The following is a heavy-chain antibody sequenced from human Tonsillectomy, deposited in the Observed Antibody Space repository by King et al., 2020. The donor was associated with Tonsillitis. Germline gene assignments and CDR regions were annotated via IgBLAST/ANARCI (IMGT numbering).Heavy chain of an antibody. D-gene: IGHD3-22*01. V-gene: IGHV4-30-4*07. CDR1: GDSISSGGYS. CDR2: ISYRGST. J-gene: IGHJ3*02. Sequence: TCSVSGDSISSGGYSWSWIRQPPGKGLECIGFISYRGSTYYIPSLKSRVTISVDTSKNHFSLKLSSVNSADTCVYFCARGSLDYFDSTGYYSHDAFDIWGQETMVNVSS. CDR3: ARGSLDYFDSTGYYSHDAFDI.